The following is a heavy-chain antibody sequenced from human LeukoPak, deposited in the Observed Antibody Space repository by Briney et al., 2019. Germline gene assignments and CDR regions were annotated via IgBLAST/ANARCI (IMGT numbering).Heavy chain of an antibody. Sequence: TGGSLRLSCAASGFTFSSYAMSWVRQAPGKGLEWVSAISGSGGSTYYADSVKGRFTISRDNSKNTLYLQMNSLKAEDTAVYYCAREGCTNGVCYTEPFDYWGQGTLVTVSS. J-gene: IGHJ4*02. CDR3: AREGCTNGVCYTEPFDY. V-gene: IGHV3-23*01. D-gene: IGHD2-8*01. CDR1: GFTFSSYA. CDR2: ISGSGGST.